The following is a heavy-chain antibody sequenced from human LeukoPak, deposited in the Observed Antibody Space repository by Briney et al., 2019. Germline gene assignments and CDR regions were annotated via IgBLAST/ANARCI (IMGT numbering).Heavy chain of an antibody. Sequence: PSETLSLTCAVYGGSFSGYYWSWIRQPPGKGLEWIGEINHSGSTNYNPSLKSRVTISVDTSKNQFSLKLSSVTAADTAVYYCARVVGYSYGFDYWGQGTLVTVSS. J-gene: IGHJ4*02. CDR2: INHSGST. CDR1: GGSFSGYY. CDR3: ARVVGYSYGFDY. D-gene: IGHD5-18*01. V-gene: IGHV4-34*09.